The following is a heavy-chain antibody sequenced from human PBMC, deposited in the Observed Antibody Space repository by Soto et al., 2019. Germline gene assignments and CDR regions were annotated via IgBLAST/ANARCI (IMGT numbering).Heavy chain of an antibody. CDR1: DFTFINAW. V-gene: IGHV3-15*01. Sequence: EVQLVESGGGLVKPGGSLRLPCVASDFTFINAWMSWVRQAPGKGLEWVGLIKSKLDGGTTDYAAPVKGRFTISRDDSKNALYLQMNSLKAEDTAVYYCTTYVPTGRIDYWGQGTLVTVSS. CDR3: TTYVPTGRIDY. D-gene: IGHD4-4*01. CDR2: IKSKLDGGTT. J-gene: IGHJ4*02.